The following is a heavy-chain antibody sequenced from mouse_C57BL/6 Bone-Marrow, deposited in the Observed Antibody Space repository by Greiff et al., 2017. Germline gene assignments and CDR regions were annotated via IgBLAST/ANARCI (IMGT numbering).Heavy chain of an antibody. CDR1: GFNIKNTY. CDR3: ASGYDGSSRSDV. D-gene: IGHD1-1*01. V-gene: IGHV14-3*01. Sequence: VQLQQSVAELVRPGASVKLSCTASGFNIKNTYMHWVKQRPEQGLEWIGRIDPANGNTKYAPKFQGKATITADTSSNTAYLQLSSLTSADTAIYYCASGYDGSSRSDVWGTGATVTVSS. J-gene: IGHJ1*03. CDR2: IDPANGNT.